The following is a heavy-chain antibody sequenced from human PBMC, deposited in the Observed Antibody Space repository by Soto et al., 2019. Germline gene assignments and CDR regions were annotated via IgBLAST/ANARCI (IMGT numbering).Heavy chain of an antibody. CDR2: ISGSGGNT. CDR3: AKLTQGYCGGGSCLPFDY. V-gene: IGHV3-23*01. Sequence: GGSLRLSCAASGFTFSSYAMSWVRQAPGKGLEWVSAISGSGGNTYYADSVRGRFTISRDNSKNTLYLQMNSLRAEDTAVYYCAKLTQGYCGGGSCLPFDYWGQGTLVTVSS. CDR1: GFTFSSYA. J-gene: IGHJ4*02. D-gene: IGHD2-15*01.